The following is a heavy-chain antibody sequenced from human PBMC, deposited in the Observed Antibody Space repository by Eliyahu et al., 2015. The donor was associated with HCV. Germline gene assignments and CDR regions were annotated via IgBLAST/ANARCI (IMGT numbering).Heavy chain of an antibody. V-gene: IGHV3-23*01. CDR1: GFXFSSYA. D-gene: IGHD1-1*01. J-gene: IGHJ4*02. CDR2: ISGSGGST. CDR3: AKVPTGTASYFDY. Sequence: EVQLLESGGGLVQPGGSLRLXXAASGFXFSSYAMXWVRQAPGKGLEWVSAISGSGGSTYYADSVKGRFTISRDNSKNTLYLQMNSLRAEDTAVYYCAKVPTGTASYFDYWGQGTLVTVSS.